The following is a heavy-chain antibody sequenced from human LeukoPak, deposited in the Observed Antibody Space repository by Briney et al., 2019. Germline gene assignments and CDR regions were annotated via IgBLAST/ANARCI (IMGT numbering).Heavy chain of an antibody. CDR3: TTGAYDILTGYYDWYFDL. V-gene: IGHV3-15*01. Sequence: GGSLRLSCAASGFTFTNAWMSWVRQAPGKGLEWAGRIKSNTDGGTTDYAAPVKGRFTISRDDSKNTLYLQMNSLKTEDTAVYYCTTGAYDILTGYYDWYFDLWGRGTLVTVSS. CDR2: IKSNTDGGTT. CDR1: GFTFTNAW. D-gene: IGHD3-9*01. J-gene: IGHJ2*01.